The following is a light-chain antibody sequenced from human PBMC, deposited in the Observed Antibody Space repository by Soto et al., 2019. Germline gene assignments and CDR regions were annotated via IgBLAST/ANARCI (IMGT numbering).Light chain of an antibody. CDR3: QQSYSRPHT. Sequence: DIQMTQSPSSLSASVGDRITITCRASQSINSLLNWYRQKPGKAPNLLIYAASSLQSGVPSRFSGSGSGTYFTLTINSLQPGDFATYYCQQSYSRPHTFGQGTKLEIK. CDR2: AAS. J-gene: IGKJ2*01. CDR1: QSINSL. V-gene: IGKV1-39*01.